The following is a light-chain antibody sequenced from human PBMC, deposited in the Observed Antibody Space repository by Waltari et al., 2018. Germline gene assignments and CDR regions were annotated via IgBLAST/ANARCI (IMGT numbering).Light chain of an antibody. CDR2: EVS. CDR3: SSYAGSNNLV. Sequence: QSALTQPPSASGSPGQSVPISCTGTSSDVGAYDYVSWYQHHPGKAPKLLISEVSKRPSGVPDRFSGSRSGNTASLTVSGLQAEDEADYYCSSYAGSNNLVFGGGTKLTVL. CDR1: SSDVGAYDY. J-gene: IGLJ2*01. V-gene: IGLV2-8*01.